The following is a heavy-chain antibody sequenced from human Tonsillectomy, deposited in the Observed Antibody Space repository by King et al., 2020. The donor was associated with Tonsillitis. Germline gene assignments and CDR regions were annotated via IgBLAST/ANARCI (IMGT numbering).Heavy chain of an antibody. D-gene: IGHD4-23*01. V-gene: IGHV3-15*01. CDR3: RVGTHRGGFDY. CDR1: GFTFINAW. CDR2: IKSQYDGGAT. Sequence: VQLVESGGGFVKPGGSLRLSCAASGFTFINAWMSWVRQAPGKGLEWGGRIKSQYDGGATDYAAPVKGRFTISRDDSKNTLYLQMNSLKSEDTAVYFCRVGTHRGGFDYWGQGTLVTVSS. J-gene: IGHJ4*02.